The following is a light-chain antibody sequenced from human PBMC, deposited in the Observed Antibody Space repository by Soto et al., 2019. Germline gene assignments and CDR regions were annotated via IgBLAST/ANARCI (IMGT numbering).Light chain of an antibody. V-gene: IGKV3-20*01. Sequence: IVLTQSPGTLSLSLGESATLSCRASQAISSNYLAWFQHKPGQAPRLLIFSASSRATGIPNRFSDSGSGTDFTLTISRLQPEDFAVYYCQQYGDSPRTFGQGTKVDIK. CDR1: QAISSNY. CDR2: SAS. CDR3: QQYGDSPRT. J-gene: IGKJ1*01.